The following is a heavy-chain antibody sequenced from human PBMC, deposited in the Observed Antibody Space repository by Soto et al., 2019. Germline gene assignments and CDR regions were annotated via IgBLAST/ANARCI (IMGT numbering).Heavy chain of an antibody. CDR3: ARKVSGSTGRPDLWYFDL. V-gene: IGHV3-23*01. CDR1: GFTFSGYA. D-gene: IGHD3-10*01. J-gene: IGHJ2*01. Sequence: EVQLLDSVGGLVQPGGSLRLSCAASGFTFSGYALTWVRQAPGKGLEWGSAISGGGDATFYADSVKGRFTISRDNSKNTLYLQMNTLRAEDTAVYYCARKVSGSTGRPDLWYFDLWGSGNLVTVSS. CDR2: ISGGGDAT.